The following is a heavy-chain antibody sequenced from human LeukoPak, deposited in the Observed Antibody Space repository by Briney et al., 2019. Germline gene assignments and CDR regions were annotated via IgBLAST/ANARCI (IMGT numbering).Heavy chain of an antibody. CDR1: GGTFSSHA. CDR2: IIPIFGTA. V-gene: IGHV1-69*05. J-gene: IGHJ5*02. Sequence: GSSVKVSCKTSGGTFSSHAVSWVRQAPGQGLEWMGGIIPIFGTANYAQKFQGRVTITTDESTSTAYMELSSLRSEDTAVYYCARDRGYGDHPSWFDPWGQGTQVTVSS. D-gene: IGHD5-12*01. CDR3: ARDRGYGDHPSWFDP.